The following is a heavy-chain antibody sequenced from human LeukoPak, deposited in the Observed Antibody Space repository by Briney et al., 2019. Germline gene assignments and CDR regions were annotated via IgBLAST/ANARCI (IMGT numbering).Heavy chain of an antibody. CDR2: ISSSSSTI. Sequence: GGSLRLSCAASGFTFSSHSMNWVRQAPGKGLEWVSYISSSSSTIYYADSVKGRFTISRDNAKNSVYLQMNSLRAEDTAVYYCARDDTAAAIALINWGQGTLVTVSS. D-gene: IGHD6-13*01. CDR1: GFTFSSHS. J-gene: IGHJ4*02. V-gene: IGHV3-48*01. CDR3: ARDDTAAAIALIN.